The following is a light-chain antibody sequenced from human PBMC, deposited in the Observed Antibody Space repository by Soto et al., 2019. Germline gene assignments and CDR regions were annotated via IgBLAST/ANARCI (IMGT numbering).Light chain of an antibody. V-gene: IGLV2-23*03. CDR2: EGS. J-gene: IGLJ3*02. CDR3: CSYAGSSTVGV. CDR1: SSDVGSYNL. Sequence: QSALTQPASVSGSPGQSITISCTGTSSDVGSYNLVSRYQQHPGKAPKLMIYEGSKRPSGVSNRFSGSKSGNTASLTISGLQAEDEADYYCCSYAGSSTVGVFGGGTKVTVL.